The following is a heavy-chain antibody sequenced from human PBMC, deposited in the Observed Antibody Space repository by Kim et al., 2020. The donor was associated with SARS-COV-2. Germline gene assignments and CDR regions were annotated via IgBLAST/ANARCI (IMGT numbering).Heavy chain of an antibody. CDR2: YEDGRV. V-gene: IGHV4-30-2*02. Sequence: YEDGRVSSNPSLKSRATILVDMSKNQYSRRLKSVTAADTAVYYCARTFDYWGQGILVTVSS. CDR3: ARTFDY. J-gene: IGHJ4*02.